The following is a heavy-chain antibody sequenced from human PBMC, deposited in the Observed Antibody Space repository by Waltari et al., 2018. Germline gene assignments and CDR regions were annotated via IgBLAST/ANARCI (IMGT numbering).Heavy chain of an antibody. CDR3: ASGAAAEGMGV. Sequence: QVQLQQSGPGLVKPSQTLSLTCAISGDSVSSNRAVWNWIRQSPSRGLEWLGRKYYRSKWYYEYGVSVKSRMSINPDTSKNHFSLQLNAVTPEDTAVYYCASGAAAEGMGVWGQGTTVTVSS. CDR1: GDSVSSNRAV. V-gene: IGHV6-1*01. D-gene: IGHD6-25*01. CDR2: KYYRSKWYY. J-gene: IGHJ6*02.